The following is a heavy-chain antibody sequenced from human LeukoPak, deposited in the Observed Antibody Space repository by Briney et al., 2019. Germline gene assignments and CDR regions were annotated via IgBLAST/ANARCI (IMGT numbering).Heavy chain of an antibody. V-gene: IGHV4-59*01. CDR1: GGSIKTYY. CDR2: IHYSGST. J-gene: IGHJ4*02. Sequence: SETLSLTCSVSGGSIKTYYWTWIRQPPGKGLEWIGYIHYSGSTDSNPSLMGRVTISLDTSKSQFSLELRSVTAADTAVYYCVRDQSEFDSWGEGSVVTVSS. CDR3: VRDQSEFDS.